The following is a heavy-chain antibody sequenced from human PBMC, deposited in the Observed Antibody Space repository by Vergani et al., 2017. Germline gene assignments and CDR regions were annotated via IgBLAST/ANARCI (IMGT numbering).Heavy chain of an antibody. CDR3: WRVRAERIVRDFIYYYYGMDV. CDR2: INHSGST. D-gene: IGHD3-10*01. V-gene: IGHV4-34*01. CDR1: GGSFSDYY. J-gene: IGHJ6*02. Sequence: QVQLQQWGAGLLKPSETLSLTCAVYGGSFSDYYWSRIRQPPGKGLEWNGEINHSGSTNYNPSLKSRVTISVDTSKNQFSLKLSSVTAADTAEYYWWRVRAERIVRDFIYYYYGMDVWGQGTTVTVSS.